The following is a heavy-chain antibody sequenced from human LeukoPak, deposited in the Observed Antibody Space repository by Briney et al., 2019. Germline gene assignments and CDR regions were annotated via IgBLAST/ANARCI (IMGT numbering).Heavy chain of an antibody. CDR1: GYTFTSYA. J-gene: IGHJ4*02. V-gene: IGHV1-3*03. Sequence: GASVKVSCKASGYTFTSYAMHWVRQAPGQRLDWMGWINAGNGNTKYSQEFQGRVTITRDTSASTAYMELSSLRSEDMAVYYCARGRELRFLEWPINPRGNTELDYWGQGTLVTVSS. D-gene: IGHD3-3*01. CDR3: ARGRELRFLEWPINPRGNTELDY. CDR2: INAGNGNT.